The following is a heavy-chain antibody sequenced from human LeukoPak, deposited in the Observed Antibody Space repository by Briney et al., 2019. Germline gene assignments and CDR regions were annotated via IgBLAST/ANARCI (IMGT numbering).Heavy chain of an antibody. CDR2: IYSGGST. CDR3: ARDQQGYDIFSINYYYYGMDV. V-gene: IGHV3-66*01. CDR1: GFTVSSNY. Sequence: GGSLRLSCAASGFTVSSNYMSWVRQAPGKGLEWVSVIYSGGSTYCADSVKGRFTISRDNSKNTLYLQMNSLRAEDTAVYYCARDQQGYDIFSINYYYYGMDVWGQGTTVTVSS. D-gene: IGHD3-9*01. J-gene: IGHJ6*02.